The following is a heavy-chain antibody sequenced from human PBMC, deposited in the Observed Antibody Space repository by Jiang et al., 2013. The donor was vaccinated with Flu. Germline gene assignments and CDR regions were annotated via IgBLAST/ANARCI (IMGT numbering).Heavy chain of an antibody. V-gene: IGHV4-34*01. CDR2: INHSGST. J-gene: IGHJ6*02. CDR3: ARWYWSGGRVSYYYYGMDV. CDR1: GGSFSGYY. D-gene: IGHD2-8*02. Sequence: LLKPSETLSLTCAVYGGSFSGYYWSWIRQPPGKGLEWIGEINHSGSTNYNPSLKSRVTISVDTSKNQFSLKLSSVTAADTAVYYCARWYWSGGRVSYYYYGMDVWGQGTTVTVSS.